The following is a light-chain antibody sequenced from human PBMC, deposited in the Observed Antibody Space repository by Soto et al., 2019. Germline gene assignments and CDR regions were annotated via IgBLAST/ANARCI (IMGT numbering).Light chain of an antibody. CDR2: EVS. CDR3: CAYAANSNFR. CDR1: PNDVGSYKF. Sequence: QSVLTQPASVSGSPGQSITISCTGTPNDVGSYKFVSWYQHLPGKAPKLVIFEVSERPSGISDRFSGSKSGNTASLTISGLQAEDEADYYCCAYAANSNFRFGGGTKVTVL. V-gene: IGLV2-23*02. J-gene: IGLJ2*01.